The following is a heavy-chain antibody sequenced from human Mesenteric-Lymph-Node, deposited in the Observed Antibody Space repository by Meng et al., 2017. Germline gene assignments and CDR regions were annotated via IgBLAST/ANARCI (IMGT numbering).Heavy chain of an antibody. CDR3: ARDRSPYYDILTGYDRGYYYYGMDV. CDR1: GGSFSTYA. J-gene: IGHJ6*02. V-gene: IGHV1-69*05. D-gene: IGHD3-9*01. CDR2: IIPIFGTA. Sequence: SVKVSCKASGGSFSTYAISWVRQAPGQGLEWMGGIIPIFGTANYAQKFQGRVTITTDESTSTAYMELSSLRSEDTAVYYCARDRSPYYDILTGYDRGYYYYGMDVWGQGTTVTVSS.